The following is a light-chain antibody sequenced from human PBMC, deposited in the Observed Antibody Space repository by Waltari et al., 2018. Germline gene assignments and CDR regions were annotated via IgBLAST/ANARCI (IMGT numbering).Light chain of an antibody. V-gene: IGKV2-28*01. CDR3: MQPRQITWT. J-gene: IGKJ1*01. CDR2: LVS. CDR1: QSLLNSDGYNC. Sequence: DIVLTQSPLSLPVPPGEPASISSRPSQSLLNSDGYNCLDWYVQKPGQSPQLLIYLVSNRASGVPDRFSGSGSGTDFTLKISRVEAEDVGVYYCMQPRQITWTFGQGTKVEIK.